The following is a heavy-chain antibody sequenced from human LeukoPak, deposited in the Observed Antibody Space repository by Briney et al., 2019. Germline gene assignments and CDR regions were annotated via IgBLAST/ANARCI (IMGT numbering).Heavy chain of an antibody. J-gene: IGHJ4*02. D-gene: IGHD6-13*01. CDR1: GFTFDDYG. Sequence: GGSLRLSCAASGFTFDDYGMSWVRQAPGKGLEWVSGINWNGGSTGYADSVKGRFTISRDNSKNTLYLQMNSLRAEDTAVYYCARDRTGSSSLVYWGQGTLVTVSS. CDR2: INWNGGST. V-gene: IGHV3-20*04. CDR3: ARDRTGSSSLVY.